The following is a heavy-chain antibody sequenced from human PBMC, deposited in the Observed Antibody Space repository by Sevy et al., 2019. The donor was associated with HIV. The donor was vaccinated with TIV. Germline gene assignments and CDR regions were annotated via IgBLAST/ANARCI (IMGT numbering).Heavy chain of an antibody. J-gene: IGHJ4*02. CDR2: ISSSSSYI. Sequence: GGSLRLSCAASGFTFSSYGMHWVRQAPGKGLEWVSSISSSSSYIYYADSVKGRFTISRDNAKNSLYLQMNSLRAEDTAVYYCARDIYDILTGYEAYFDYWGQGTLVTVSS. CDR3: ARDIYDILTGYEAYFDY. D-gene: IGHD3-9*01. CDR1: GFTFSSYG. V-gene: IGHV3-21*01.